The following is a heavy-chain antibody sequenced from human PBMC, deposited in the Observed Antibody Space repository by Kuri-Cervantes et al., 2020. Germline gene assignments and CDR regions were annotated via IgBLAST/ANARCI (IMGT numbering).Heavy chain of an antibody. CDR1: GFTFSSYS. Sequence: GESLKISCAASGFTFSSYSMNWVRQAPGKGLEWVSYISSSSSTIYYADSVKGRFTISRDNSKNTLYLQMNSLRAEDTAVYYCARVNVWGSYRASPLGYWGQGTLVTVSS. V-gene: IGHV3-48*01. D-gene: IGHD3-16*02. CDR3: ARVNVWGSYRASPLGY. CDR2: ISSSSSTI. J-gene: IGHJ4*02.